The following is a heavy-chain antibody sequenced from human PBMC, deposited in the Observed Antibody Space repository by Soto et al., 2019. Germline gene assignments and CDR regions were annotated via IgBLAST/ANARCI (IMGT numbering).Heavy chain of an antibody. CDR2: ISSSSSYI. D-gene: IGHD2-15*01. Sequence: GGSLRLSCAASGFTFSSYSMNWVRQAPGKGLEWVSSISSSSSYIYYADSVKGRFTISRDNAKNSLYLQMNSLRAEDTAVYYCACRYCSGGSCYFLAAFDIWGQGTMVTVSS. V-gene: IGHV3-21*01. CDR3: ACRYCSGGSCYFLAAFDI. CDR1: GFTFSSYS. J-gene: IGHJ3*02.